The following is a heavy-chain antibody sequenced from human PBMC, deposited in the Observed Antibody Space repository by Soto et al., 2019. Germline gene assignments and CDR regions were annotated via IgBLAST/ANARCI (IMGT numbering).Heavy chain of an antibody. Sequence: GGSRRLSCAASGFTFSSYGMHWVRQAPGKGLEWVAVIWYDGSNKYYADSVKGRFTISRDNSKNTLYLQMNSLRAEDTAVYYCARDKEPYDSSGYYFGYWGQGTLVTVSS. D-gene: IGHD3-22*01. J-gene: IGHJ4*02. V-gene: IGHV3-33*01. CDR2: IWYDGSNK. CDR1: GFTFSSYG. CDR3: ARDKEPYDSSGYYFGY.